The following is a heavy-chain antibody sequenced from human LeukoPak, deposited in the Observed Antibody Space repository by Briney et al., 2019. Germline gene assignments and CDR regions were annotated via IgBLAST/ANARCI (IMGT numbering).Heavy chain of an antibody. CDR1: GFSFSNYW. J-gene: IGHJ3*02. Sequence: GGSLRLSCAASGFSFSNYWMSWVRQAPGKGLEWVGHAKQDGSETYYVDSVKGRFTVSRDNDKNSLFLQMNSLRVEDTAMYYCARDLPSSGYWYRDAFDIWGRGTMVTVSS. CDR3: ARDLPSSGYWYRDAFDI. V-gene: IGHV3-7*01. D-gene: IGHD3-22*01. CDR2: AKQDGSET.